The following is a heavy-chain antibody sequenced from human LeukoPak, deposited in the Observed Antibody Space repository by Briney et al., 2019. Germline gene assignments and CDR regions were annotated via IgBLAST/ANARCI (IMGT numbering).Heavy chain of an antibody. CDR3: ATVRDIVVGGGPYYFDY. CDR1: GYSFSDNY. J-gene: IGHJ4*02. CDR2: INPHNGDT. Sequence: GASVKVSCKASGYSFSDNYLHWVRQAPGQGLEWMGWINPHNGDTNYAQKFQGRVTMTRDTSITTAYMELSRLKSDDTAVYYCATVRDIVVGGGPYYFDYWGQGTLVTVSS. V-gene: IGHV1-2*02. D-gene: IGHD2-15*01.